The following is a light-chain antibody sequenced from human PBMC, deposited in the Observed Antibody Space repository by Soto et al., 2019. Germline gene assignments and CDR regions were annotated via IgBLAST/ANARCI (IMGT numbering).Light chain of an antibody. CDR1: QNIRTY. CDR3: QQTLSVPRT. CDR2: AAS. V-gene: IGKV1-39*01. J-gene: IGKJ1*01. Sequence: DIQMTQSPSTLSGSVGDRVTITCLASQNIRTYLTWYQQKPGKGPTVLIYAASTLQRGVPSRFSGSTTGTDFTLTITGLQPEDSATYYCQQTLSVPRTFGLGTKVDIK.